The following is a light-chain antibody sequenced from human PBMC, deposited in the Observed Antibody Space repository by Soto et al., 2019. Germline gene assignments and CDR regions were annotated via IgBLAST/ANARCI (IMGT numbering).Light chain of an antibody. Sequence: EIVLTQSPGTLSLFPGERATLSCRASQSVSSNYLAWYQQKPGQAPRLLIYGASSRATGIPDRFSGSGSGTDFTLTISRLESEDFAVYYCQQYGSSRWTFGQGTKVDIK. V-gene: IGKV3-20*01. J-gene: IGKJ1*01. CDR2: GAS. CDR1: QSVSSNY. CDR3: QQYGSSRWT.